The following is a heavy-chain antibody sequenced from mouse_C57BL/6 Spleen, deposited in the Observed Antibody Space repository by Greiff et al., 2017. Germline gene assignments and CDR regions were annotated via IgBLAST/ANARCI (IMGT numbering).Heavy chain of an antibody. D-gene: IGHD1-1*01. J-gene: IGHJ2*01. CDR2: IYPGSGST. CDR1: GYTFTSYW. V-gene: IGHV1-55*01. CDR3: ARFTTVVATLDY. Sequence: VQLQQPGAELVKPGASVKMSCKASGYTFTSYWITWVKQRPGQGLEWIGDIYPGSGSTTYNEKFKSKATLTVDTSSSTAYMQLSSLTSEDSAVYYCARFTTVVATLDYWGQGTTLTVSS.